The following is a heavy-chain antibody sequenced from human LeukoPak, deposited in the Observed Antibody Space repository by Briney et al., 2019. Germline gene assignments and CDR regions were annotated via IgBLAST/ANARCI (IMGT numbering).Heavy chain of an antibody. V-gene: IGHV1-8*01. D-gene: IGHD2-2*01. CDR1: GYTFTSYD. CDR3: ATRDCSSTSCYLLGFDP. CDR2: MNPNSGNT. Sequence: GASVKVSCKASGYTFTSYDINWVRQATGQGLEWMGWMNPNSGNTGYAQKFQGRATMTRNTSISTAYMELSSLRSEDTAVYYCATRDCSSTSCYLLGFDPWGQGTLVTVSS. J-gene: IGHJ5*02.